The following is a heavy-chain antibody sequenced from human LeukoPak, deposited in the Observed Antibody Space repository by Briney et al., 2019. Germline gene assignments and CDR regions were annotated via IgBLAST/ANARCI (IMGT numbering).Heavy chain of an antibody. CDR2: INHSGST. D-gene: IGHD6-13*01. CDR1: GGSFSGCY. Sequence: SETLSLTCAVYGGSFSGCYWSWIRQPPGKGLEWIGEINHSGSTNYNPSLKSRVTISVDTSKNQFSLKLSSVTAADTAVYYCARGRSSSWNRYSYYYMDVWGKGTTVTVSS. V-gene: IGHV4-34*01. J-gene: IGHJ6*03. CDR3: ARGRSSSWNRYSYYYMDV.